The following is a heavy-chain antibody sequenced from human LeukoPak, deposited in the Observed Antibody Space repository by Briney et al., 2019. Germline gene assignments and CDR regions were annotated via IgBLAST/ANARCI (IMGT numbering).Heavy chain of an antibody. CDR1: GFTLSSYE. V-gene: IGHV3-48*03. CDR3: ARSWLAVAGPEY. D-gene: IGHD6-19*01. Sequence: GGSLRLSCAASGFTLSSYEMNWVRQAPGKGLEWFSYISTSGSTVLYADSVKGRFTISRDNAKNSLFLQMNSLGAEDTAVYYCARSWLAVAGPEYWGQGTLVTVSS. J-gene: IGHJ4*02. CDR2: ISTSGSTV.